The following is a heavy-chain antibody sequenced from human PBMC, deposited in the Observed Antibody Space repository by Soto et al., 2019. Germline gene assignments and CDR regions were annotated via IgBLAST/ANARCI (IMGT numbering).Heavy chain of an antibody. D-gene: IGHD6-19*01. CDR3: AHSTVIWGQYSSGWRGTYYYMDV. J-gene: IGHJ6*03. CDR1: GFSLSTSGAG. CDR2: IYWDDDK. Sequence: GSGPTLVNPTQTLTLTCTFSGFSLSTSGAGVGWIRQPPGKALEWLALIYWDDDKRYSPSLKSRLTITKDTSKNQVVLTMTNMDPVDTATYYCAHSTVIWGQYSSGWRGTYYYMDVWGKGTTVTVSS. V-gene: IGHV2-5*02.